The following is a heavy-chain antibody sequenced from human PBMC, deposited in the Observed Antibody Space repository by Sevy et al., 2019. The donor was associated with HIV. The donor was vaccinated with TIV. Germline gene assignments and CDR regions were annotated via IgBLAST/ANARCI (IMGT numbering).Heavy chain of an antibody. CDR2: FDPEYGET. CDR1: GYTLTKLS. V-gene: IGHV1-24*01. D-gene: IGHD2-15*01. J-gene: IGHJ5*02. CDR3: TTVGLRYCSGVSCYQWDWFDP. Sequence: APVKVSCKVSGYTLTKLSMHWVRQAPGKGLEWMGDFDPEYGETIYAQRFQGRVTMTEDTSTNTAYMQLTSLTFEDTAVYYCTTVGLRYCSGVSCYQWDWFDPWGQGTLVTVSS.